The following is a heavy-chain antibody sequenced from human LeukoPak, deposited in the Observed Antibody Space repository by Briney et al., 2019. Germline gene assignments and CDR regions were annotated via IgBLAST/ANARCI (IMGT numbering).Heavy chain of an antibody. Sequence: SETLSLTCTVSGYSISSGYYWGWIRQPPGKGLEWIGSIYHSGSTYYNPSLKSRVTISVDTSKNQFSLKLSSVTAADTAVYYCARDPTLYSYAPDAFDIWGQGTMVTVSS. CDR2: IYHSGST. V-gene: IGHV4-38-2*02. CDR3: ARDPTLYSYAPDAFDI. D-gene: IGHD5-18*01. CDR1: GYSISSGYY. J-gene: IGHJ3*02.